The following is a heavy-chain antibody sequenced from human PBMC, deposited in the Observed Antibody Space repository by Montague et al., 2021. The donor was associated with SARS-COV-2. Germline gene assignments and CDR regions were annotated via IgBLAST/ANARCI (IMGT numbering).Heavy chain of an antibody. D-gene: IGHD1-26*01. J-gene: IGHJ4*02. CDR2: IYYDGST. V-gene: IGHV4-59*03. Sequence: SETLSLTCTVSGGSIRSYYWSWIRQTPGKGLEWIGHIYYDGSTNYNPSLKSRVTMSVDSSKNQFSLRLSSVTAADTAVYYCARYGRYFEHWGQGTLVTVSS. CDR1: GGSIRSYY. CDR3: ARYGRYFEH.